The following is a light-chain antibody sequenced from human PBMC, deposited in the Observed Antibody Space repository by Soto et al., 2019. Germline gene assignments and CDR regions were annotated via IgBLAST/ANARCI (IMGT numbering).Light chain of an antibody. CDR1: QSISSW. J-gene: IGKJ1*01. V-gene: IGKV1-5*01. Sequence: DIQMTHSTSTLSASVGARVTITCRASQSISSWLAWYQQKPGKAPKLLIYDASSLESGVPSRFSGSGSGTEFTLTISSLQPDDFATYYCQHYETFGQGSKVDIK. CDR3: QHYET. CDR2: DAS.